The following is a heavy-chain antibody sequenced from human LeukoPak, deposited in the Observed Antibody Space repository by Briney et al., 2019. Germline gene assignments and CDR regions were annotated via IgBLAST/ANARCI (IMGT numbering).Heavy chain of an antibody. J-gene: IGHJ4*02. CDR1: AFSVSNNH. Sequence: QPGGSLRLSCAASAFSVSNNHMSWVRQAPGKGLEWVSTIYVGGSTYYADSVKGRFAISRDNSKNTAYLQMNSLRAEDTAVYYCGRGYSSGWYGAYYFDYWGQGTLVTVSS. V-gene: IGHV3-66*01. D-gene: IGHD6-19*01. CDR3: GRGYSSGWYGAYYFDY. CDR2: IYVGGST.